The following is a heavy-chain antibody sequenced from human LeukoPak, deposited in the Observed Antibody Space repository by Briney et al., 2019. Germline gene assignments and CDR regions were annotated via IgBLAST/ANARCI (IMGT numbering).Heavy chain of an antibody. CDR3: AKDGRELPSLFDY. Sequence: GGSLRLSCAASGFTVSSSYMSWVRQAPGKGLEWVSVIYSGGTTSYADSVKGRFTISRDNSKNTLYLQMNSLRAEDTAVYYCAKDGRELPSLFDYWGQGTLVTVSS. V-gene: IGHV3-53*01. D-gene: IGHD1-26*01. CDR1: GFTVSSSY. J-gene: IGHJ4*02. CDR2: IYSGGTT.